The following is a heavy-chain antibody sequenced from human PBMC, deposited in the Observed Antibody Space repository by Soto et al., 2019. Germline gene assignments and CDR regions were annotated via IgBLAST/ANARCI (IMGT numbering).Heavy chain of an antibody. CDR1: GGSVTSGNNY. CDR2: IYSSGTT. D-gene: IGHD2-15*01. V-gene: IGHV4-61*01. Sequence: QVQLQQSGPGLVKPSETLTLTCTVSGGSVTSGNNYWSWIRQSPGKGLEWIGYIYSSGTTNYNISLKSRVTVSLDTSKSQFSLRLSSMTAADTAVYFCARDRGVGCSGGRGYFYAMEVWGQGTTVTVAS. CDR3: ARDRGVGCSGGRGYFYAMEV. J-gene: IGHJ6*02.